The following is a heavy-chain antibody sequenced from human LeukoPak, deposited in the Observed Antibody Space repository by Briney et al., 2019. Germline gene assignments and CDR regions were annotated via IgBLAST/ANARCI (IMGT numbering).Heavy chain of an antibody. CDR2: ISGSGGST. CDR1: GFTFSSYA. V-gene: IGHV3-23*01. Sequence: GGSLRLSCAASGFTFSSYAMSWVRQAPGKGLEWVSAISGSGGSTYYADSVKGRFTMSRDNSKNTLDLQMNSLRAEDTAVYYCAKDSLVVPAARVGWFDPWGQGTLVTVSS. CDR3: AKDSLVVPAARVGWFDP. J-gene: IGHJ5*02. D-gene: IGHD2-2*01.